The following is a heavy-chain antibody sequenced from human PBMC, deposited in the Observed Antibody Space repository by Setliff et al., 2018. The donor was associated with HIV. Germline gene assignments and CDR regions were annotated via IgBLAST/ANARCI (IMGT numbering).Heavy chain of an antibody. V-gene: IGHV4-59*01. CDR3: ARDQSDWFY. CDR2: MYYSGNT. Sequence: PSETLSLTCTVSGVSISNYCWSWIRQPPGKGLEWIGYMYYSGNTNYNPSLKSRVTISVDTSKSQFSLKLNSVTAADTAVYYCARDQSDWFYWGQGTLVTVSS. CDR1: GVSISNYC. J-gene: IGHJ4*02. D-gene: IGHD3-3*01.